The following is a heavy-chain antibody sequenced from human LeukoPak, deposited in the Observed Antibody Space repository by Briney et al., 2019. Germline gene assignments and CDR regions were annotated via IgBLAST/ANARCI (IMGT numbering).Heavy chain of an antibody. Sequence: PSETLSLTCTVSGGSISSSSYYWGWIRQPPGKGLEWIGIIYYSGSTYYNPSLKSRVTISVDTSKNQFSLKLSSVTAADTAVYYCAGLTYSSSWYGDYWGQGTLVTVSS. V-gene: IGHV4-39*01. J-gene: IGHJ4*02. CDR3: AGLTYSSSWYGDY. D-gene: IGHD6-13*01. CDR1: GGSISSSSYY. CDR2: IYYSGST.